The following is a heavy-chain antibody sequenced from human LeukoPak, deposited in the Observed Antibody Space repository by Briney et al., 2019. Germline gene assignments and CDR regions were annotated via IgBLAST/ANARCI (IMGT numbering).Heavy chain of an antibody. CDR1: GDSVSSNSVA. D-gene: IGHD5-12*01. CDR2: TYYSSRWYN. V-gene: IGHV6-1*01. Sequence: SQTLSLSCAISGDSVSSNSVAWNWIRQSPSRGLEWLGRTYYSSRWYNDYAASVKSRISINPDTSKNQFSLQLNSVTPEDTAVYYCARDLPYVVATTGFDYWGQGTLVTVSS. J-gene: IGHJ4*02. CDR3: ARDLPYVVATTGFDY.